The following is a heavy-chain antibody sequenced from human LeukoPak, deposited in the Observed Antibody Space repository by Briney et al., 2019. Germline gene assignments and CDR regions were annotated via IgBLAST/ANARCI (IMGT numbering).Heavy chain of an antibody. Sequence: SETLSLTCGVFGGSLSDDYWSWIRQPPGKGLEWIGEINHRGTTNYNPSLRSRVTISVDKSKNQFSLNLTSVSAATTSMSYCARVPGRRYLQHIFDSWGQGTLVTVSS. V-gene: IGHV4-34*01. J-gene: IGHJ4*02. D-gene: IGHD2-21*01. CDR3: ARVPGRRYLQHIFDS. CDR1: GGSLSDDY. CDR2: INHRGTT.